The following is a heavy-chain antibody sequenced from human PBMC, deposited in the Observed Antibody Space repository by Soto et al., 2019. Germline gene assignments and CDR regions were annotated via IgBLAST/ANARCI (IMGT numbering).Heavy chain of an antibody. D-gene: IGHD2-2*01. V-gene: IGHV3-30*18. CDR3: AKASGYCSSSTCSRLIYYYYGMDV. CDR1: GFTFNSYG. Sequence: GGSLRLSCGASGFTFNSYGMHWVRQAPGKGLEWVAVISYDGGDKYYADSVKGRFTISRDNSKNTLYLQMNSLRAEDTAVYYCAKASGYCSSSTCSRLIYYYYGMDVWGQGTTVTVSS. J-gene: IGHJ6*02. CDR2: ISYDGGDK.